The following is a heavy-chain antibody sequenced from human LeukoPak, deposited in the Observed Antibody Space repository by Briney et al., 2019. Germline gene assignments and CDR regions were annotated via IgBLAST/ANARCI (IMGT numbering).Heavy chain of an antibody. J-gene: IGHJ6*02. CDR3: AKGSTVAVPHYYYYGMDV. V-gene: IGHV3-23*01. CDR2: ISGSGGST. D-gene: IGHD1-1*01. CDR1: GFTFNSHW. Sequence: PGGSLRLSCAASGFTFNSHWMHWVRQAPGKGLEWVSAISGSGGSTYYADSVKGRFTISRDNSKNTLYLQMNSLRAEDTAVYYCAKGSTVAVPHYYYYGMDVWGQGTTVTVSS.